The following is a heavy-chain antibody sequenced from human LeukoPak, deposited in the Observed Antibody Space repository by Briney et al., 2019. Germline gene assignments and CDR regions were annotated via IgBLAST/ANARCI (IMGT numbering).Heavy chain of an antibody. CDR3: ARGTLYSGWSYYLDY. CDR2: IYTSGST. CDR1: GGSISSYY. D-gene: IGHD6-19*01. J-gene: IGHJ4*02. V-gene: IGHV4-4*07. Sequence: SETLSLTCTVSGGSISSYYWSWIRQPAGKGVEWIGRIYTSGSTNYNPSPKSRVTMSVDTSKNQFSLKLSSVTAADTAVYYCARGTLYSGWSYYLDYWGQGTLVTVSS.